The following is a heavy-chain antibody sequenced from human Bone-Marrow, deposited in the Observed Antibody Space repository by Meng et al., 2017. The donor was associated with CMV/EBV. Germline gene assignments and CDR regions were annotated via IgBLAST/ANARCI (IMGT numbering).Heavy chain of an antibody. CDR1: GGTFSSYA. J-gene: IGHJ5*02. CDR2: IIPILGIA. V-gene: IGHV1-69*10. Sequence: SVKVSCKASGGTFSSYAISWVRQAPGQGLEWMGGIIPILGIANYAQKFQGRVTITADKSTSTAYMELSSLRSEDTAVYYCARGAAAGRHWFDPWGHGPLVTVSS. CDR3: ARGAAAGRHWFDP. D-gene: IGHD6-13*01.